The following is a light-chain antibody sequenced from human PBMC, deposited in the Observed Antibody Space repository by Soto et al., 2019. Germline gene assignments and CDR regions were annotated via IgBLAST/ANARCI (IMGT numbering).Light chain of an antibody. CDR2: EVT. J-gene: IGLJ1*01. CDR1: SSDVGRYNL. V-gene: IGLV2-23*02. Sequence: QSVLTQPASVSGSPGQSITISCTGTSSDVGRYNLVSWYQQHPGKAPKLMIYEVTKRPSGVSNRFSGSKSGRTASLTISGLQAEDEGDYYCCSYAGIYVFGTGTKVTLL. CDR3: CSYAGIYV.